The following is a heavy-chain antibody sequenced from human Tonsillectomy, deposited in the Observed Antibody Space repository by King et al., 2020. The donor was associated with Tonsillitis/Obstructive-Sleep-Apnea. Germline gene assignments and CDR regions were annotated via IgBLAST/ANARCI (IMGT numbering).Heavy chain of an antibody. V-gene: IGHV4-34*01. D-gene: IGHD5-18*01. CDR1: GGSFIGYY. J-gene: IGHJ4*02. CDR2: INHSGST. Sequence: VQLQQWGAGLLKPSETLSLTCAVYGGSFIGYYWSWIRHPPGKGLEWIGEINHSGSTKYTPSLKSRVTISIDTSKNQFSLKLSSVTAADTAVYYCARQGDHSYALFAYWGQGTLVTVSS. CDR3: ARQGDHSYALFAY.